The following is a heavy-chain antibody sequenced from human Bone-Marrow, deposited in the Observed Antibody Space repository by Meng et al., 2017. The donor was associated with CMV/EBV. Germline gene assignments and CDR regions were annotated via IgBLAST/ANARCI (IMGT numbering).Heavy chain of an antibody. CDR3: ATGAGLRGYVGN. V-gene: IGHV3-23*01. CDR2: ISGSGGST. CDR1: GFTFSSYA. Sequence: GESLKISCAASGFTFSSYAMSWVRQAPGKGLEWVSAISGSGGSTYYADSVKGRFTISRDNSKNTLYLQMNSLRAEDTAVYYCATGAGLRGYVGNWGQGTLVTGLL. J-gene: IGHJ4*02. D-gene: IGHD5-12*01.